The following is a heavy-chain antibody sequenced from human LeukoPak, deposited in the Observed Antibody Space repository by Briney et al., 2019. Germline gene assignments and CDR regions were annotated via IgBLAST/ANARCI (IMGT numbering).Heavy chain of an antibody. V-gene: IGHV5-51*01. Sequence: GESLKISCKGSGYSFTSYWIGWVRQMPGKGLEWMGIIYPGDSDTRYSPSFQGQVTISADKSISTAYLQWSSLKASDTAMYYCARLGDYDIFLNWFDPWGQGTLVTVSS. J-gene: IGHJ5*02. CDR2: IYPGDSDT. CDR1: GYSFTSYW. CDR3: ARLGDYDIFLNWFDP. D-gene: IGHD3-9*01.